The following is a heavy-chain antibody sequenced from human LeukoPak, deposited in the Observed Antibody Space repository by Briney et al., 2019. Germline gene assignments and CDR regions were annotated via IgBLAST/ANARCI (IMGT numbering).Heavy chain of an antibody. CDR2: ISGSGGST. Sequence: PGGSLRLSCAASGLTFSTYAMSWVRQAPGKGLEWVSVISGSGGSTYYVDSVKGRFTISRDNSKNTLYLQMNSLRAEDTAVYYCAKGNSGQYFRSWGQGTLVTVSS. CDR1: GLTFSTYA. D-gene: IGHD3-22*01. CDR3: AKGNSGQYFRS. V-gene: IGHV3-23*01. J-gene: IGHJ4*02.